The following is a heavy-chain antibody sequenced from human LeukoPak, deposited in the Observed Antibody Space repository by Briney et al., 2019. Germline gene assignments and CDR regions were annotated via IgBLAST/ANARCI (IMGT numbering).Heavy chain of an antibody. J-gene: IGHJ3*02. V-gene: IGHV3-21*01. D-gene: IGHD3-3*01. CDR1: GFTFSSHS. Sequence: GGSLRLSCAASGFTFSSHSMNWVRQAPGKGLEWVSSISSSSSYIYYADSVKGRFTISRDNAKNSLYLQMNSLRAEDTAVYYCARAGPSRGLRFLEWLTFDAFDIWGQGTMVTVSS. CDR2: ISSSSSYI. CDR3: ARAGPSRGLRFLEWLTFDAFDI.